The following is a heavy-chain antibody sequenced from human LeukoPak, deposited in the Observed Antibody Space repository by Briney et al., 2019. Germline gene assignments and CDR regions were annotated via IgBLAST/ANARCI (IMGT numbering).Heavy chain of an antibody. D-gene: IGHD5-12*01. CDR1: GFIFSKYR. V-gene: IGHV3-21*01. Sequence: GGSLRLSCAASGFIFSKYRMNWVRQAPGKGLEWVSSISFDSTYIYYADSVRGRFTISRDNGKDSLYLQMNSLRAEDTAVYYCTREGIGYIGYDLSNWGFDDWGQGALVTVAS. J-gene: IGHJ4*02. CDR3: TREGIGYIGYDLSNWGFDD. CDR2: ISFDSTYI.